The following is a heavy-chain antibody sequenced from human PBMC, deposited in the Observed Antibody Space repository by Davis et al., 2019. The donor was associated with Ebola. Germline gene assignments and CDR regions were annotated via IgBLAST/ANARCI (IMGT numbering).Heavy chain of an antibody. CDR2: ISSSGSTI. V-gene: IGHV3-11*01. CDR1: GFTFSDYY. D-gene: IGHD3-22*01. Sequence: GGSLRLSCAASGFTFSDYYMSWIRQAPGKGLEWVSYISSSGSTIYYADSVKGRFTISRDNAKKSLYLQMNSLRAEDTAVYYCARERAVSNYYDSSGYGYYYYGMDVWGQGTTVTVSS. CDR3: ARERAVSNYYDSSGYGYYYYGMDV. J-gene: IGHJ6*02.